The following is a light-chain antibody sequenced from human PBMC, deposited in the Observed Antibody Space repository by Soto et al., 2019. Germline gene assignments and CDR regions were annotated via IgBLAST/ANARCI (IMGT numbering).Light chain of an antibody. Sequence: QSVLTQPPSVSGAPGQRVTISCTGSSSNIGAKYDVHWYQQLPETAPKLLISDSTDPPSGVPDRFSGSKSGTSASLAITGLLAEDDADYYCQSFDSILTAWVFGGGTKLTVL. J-gene: IGLJ3*02. CDR1: SSNIGAKYD. V-gene: IGLV1-40*01. CDR2: DST. CDR3: QSFDSILTAWV.